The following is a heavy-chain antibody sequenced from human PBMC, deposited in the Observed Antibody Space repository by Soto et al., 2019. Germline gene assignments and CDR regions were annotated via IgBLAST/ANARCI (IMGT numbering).Heavy chain of an antibody. Sequence: QVQLVETGGGLVEPGGSLRLSCSASGSIFTDYSMTWIRQAPGKGLEWVSYISNGDESTQYADSVKGRFSVSRDNAKKVLFLHMNRLRVDDTAVYYCARDPKRRDGYNFDSWGRGALVTVSS. J-gene: IGHJ4*02. D-gene: IGHD5-12*01. CDR1: GSIFTDYS. CDR3: ARDPKRRDGYNFDS. V-gene: IGHV3-11*01. CDR2: ISNGDEST.